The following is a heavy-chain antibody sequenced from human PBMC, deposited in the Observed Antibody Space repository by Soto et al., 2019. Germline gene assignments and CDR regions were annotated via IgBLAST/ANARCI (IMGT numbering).Heavy chain of an antibody. V-gene: IGHV3-23*01. CDR3: AKDSNKYSSSLRGRYFDY. D-gene: IGHD4-4*01. J-gene: IGHJ4*02. CDR1: GFPFSSYV. CDR2: ISGGGSNT. Sequence: GGPLRLSCAASGFPFSSYVMSWVRQAPGKGREWVSGISGGGSNTFYADYVKGRFNISRDNSKNTLLLQMNSLGAEDTAVYYCAKDSNKYSSSLRGRYFDYWGQGIVVTVSS.